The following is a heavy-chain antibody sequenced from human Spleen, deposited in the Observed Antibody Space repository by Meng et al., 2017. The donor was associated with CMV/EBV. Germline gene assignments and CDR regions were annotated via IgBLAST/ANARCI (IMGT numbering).Heavy chain of an antibody. CDR3: ARATYDSSGYCLDY. CDR2: INPNSGGT. V-gene: IGHV1-2*02. J-gene: IGHJ4*02. CDR1: GYTFTGYY. D-gene: IGHD3-22*01. Sequence: QGHPVQSGADVQKRGASVKVSCKASGYTFTGYYMHWVRQAPGQGLEWMGWINPNSGGTNYAQKFQGRVTMTRDTSISTAYMELSRLRSDDTAVYYCARATYDSSGYCLDYWGQGTLVTVSS.